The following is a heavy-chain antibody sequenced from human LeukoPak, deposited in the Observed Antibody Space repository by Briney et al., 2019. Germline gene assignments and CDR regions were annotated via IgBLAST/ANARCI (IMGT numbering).Heavy chain of an antibody. V-gene: IGHV4-59*01. CDR3: ARGHNWNDGQDY. CDR2: IYYSGST. Sequence: SETLSLTCTVSGGSISSYYWSWIRQPPGKGLEWIGYIYYSGSTNYNPSLKSRVTISVDTSKNQFSLKLSSVPAANTAVYYCARGHNWNDGQDYWGQGILVIVSS. CDR1: GGSISSYY. J-gene: IGHJ4*02. D-gene: IGHD1-20*01.